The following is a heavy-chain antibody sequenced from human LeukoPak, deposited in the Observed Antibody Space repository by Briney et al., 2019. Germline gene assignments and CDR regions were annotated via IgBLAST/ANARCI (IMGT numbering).Heavy chain of an antibody. V-gene: IGHV4-34*01. CDR1: GGSFSGYY. CDR2: IYHGGST. J-gene: IGHJ4*02. CDR3: ARDLNDILTGYPY. D-gene: IGHD3-9*01. Sequence: SETLSLTCAVYGGSFSGYYWSWIRQPPGKGLEWIGEIYHGGSTNYNPSLKSRVTISVDKSKNQFSLKLSSVTAADTAVYYCARDLNDILTGYPYWGQGTLITVSS.